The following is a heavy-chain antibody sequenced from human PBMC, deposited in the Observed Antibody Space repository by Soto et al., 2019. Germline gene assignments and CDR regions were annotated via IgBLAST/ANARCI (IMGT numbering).Heavy chain of an antibody. V-gene: IGHV4-31*03. CDR3: ARDSADCGGDCYLPAFDY. D-gene: IGHD2-21*02. Sequence: PSKTLSLTCTVSGGSISSGGYYWIWIRHHPGKGLEWIGYIYYSGSTYYNPSLKSRVTISVDTSKNQFSLKLSSVTAADTAVYYCARDSADCGGDCYLPAFDYWGQGTLVTVSS. J-gene: IGHJ4*02. CDR2: IYYSGST. CDR1: GGSISSGGYY.